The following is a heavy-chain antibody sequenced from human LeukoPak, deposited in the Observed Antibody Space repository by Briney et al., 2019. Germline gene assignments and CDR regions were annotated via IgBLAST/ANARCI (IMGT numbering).Heavy chain of an antibody. Sequence: GGSLRLSCAASGFTFSSYWMSWVRQAPGKGLEWVANIKQDGSEKYYVDSVKGRFTISRDNAKNSLYLQMNSLRAEDTAVYYCAGPYSSSWYSGGGYFDYWGQGTLVTVSS. J-gene: IGHJ4*02. D-gene: IGHD6-13*01. V-gene: IGHV3-7*01. CDR3: AGPYSSSWYSGGGYFDY. CDR1: GFTFSSYW. CDR2: IKQDGSEK.